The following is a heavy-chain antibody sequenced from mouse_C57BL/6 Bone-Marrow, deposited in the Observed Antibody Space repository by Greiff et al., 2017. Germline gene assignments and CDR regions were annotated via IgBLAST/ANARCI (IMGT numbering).Heavy chain of an antibody. J-gene: IGHJ1*03. CDR3: AREGYYGSSYWYFDV. V-gene: IGHV1-19*01. D-gene: IGHD1-1*01. CDR1: GYTFTDYY. Sequence: VQLQQSGPVLVKPGASVKMSCKASGYTFTDYYMNWVQQSHGKSLEWIGVINPYNGGTSYNQKFKGKATLTVDKSSSTAYMELNSLTSEDSAVYYCAREGYYGSSYWYFDVWGTGTTVTVSS. CDR2: INPYNGGT.